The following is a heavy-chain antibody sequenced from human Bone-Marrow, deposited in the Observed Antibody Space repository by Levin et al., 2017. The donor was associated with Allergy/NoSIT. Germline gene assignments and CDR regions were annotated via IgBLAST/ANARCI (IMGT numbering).Heavy chain of an antibody. J-gene: IGHJ4*02. Sequence: ASVKVSCTVSGYTFSDYYMHWVRQAPGQGLEWMGWINPKRGDTNTAQKFEGRVVLTRDTSISTAYMEVRRLRSDDTALYYCARGGTSSNDYWGQGTLVTVSS. CDR2: INPKRGDT. CDR3: ARGGTSSNDY. CDR1: GYTFSDYY. D-gene: IGHD6-13*01. V-gene: IGHV1-2*02.